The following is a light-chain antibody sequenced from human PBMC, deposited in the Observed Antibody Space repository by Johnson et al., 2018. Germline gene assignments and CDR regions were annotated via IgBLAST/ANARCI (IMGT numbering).Light chain of an antibody. Sequence: QSVLTQPPSVSAAPGQKVTISCSGSSSNIGNNYVSWYQQLPGTAPKLLLYENNKRPSGIPDRFSGSKSGPSATLGITALQTRDEADYYCGTWDSSLSAGNVFGTGTKVTVL. CDR2: ENN. J-gene: IGLJ1*01. V-gene: IGLV1-51*02. CDR3: GTWDSSLSAGNV. CDR1: SSNIGNNY.